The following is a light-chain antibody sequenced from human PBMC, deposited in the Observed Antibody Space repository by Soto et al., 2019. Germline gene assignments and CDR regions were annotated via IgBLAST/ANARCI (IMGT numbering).Light chain of an antibody. CDR2: EVI. J-gene: IGLJ2*01. CDR3: GSFVGGTTLI. Sequence: QSVLTQSPSASGIRGQSVTISCSGTGSDVGAYHYLSWYQHHPGKAPKLIIYEVIKRPSGVPDRFSGSKSGTTASLTVSGLETEDEAVYYCGSFVGGTTLIFGGGTKLTVL. CDR1: GSDVGAYHY. V-gene: IGLV2-8*01.